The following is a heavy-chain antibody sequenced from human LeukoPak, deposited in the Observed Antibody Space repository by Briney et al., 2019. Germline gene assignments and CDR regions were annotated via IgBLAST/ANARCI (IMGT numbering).Heavy chain of an antibody. D-gene: IGHD2-2*01. V-gene: IGHV4-39*01. Sequence: SETLSLTCTVSGGSISSSSYYWGWIRQPPGKGLEWIGSIYYSGSTYYNPSLKSRVTISVDTSKNQFSLKLSSVTAADTAVYYCARIDGSSTSCLFDYWGQGTLVTVSS. J-gene: IGHJ4*02. CDR2: IYYSGST. CDR1: GGSISSSSYY. CDR3: ARIDGSSTSCLFDY.